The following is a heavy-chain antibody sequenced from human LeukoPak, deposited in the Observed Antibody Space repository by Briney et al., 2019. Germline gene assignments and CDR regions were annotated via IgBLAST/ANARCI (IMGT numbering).Heavy chain of an antibody. CDR1: GGSISSHY. V-gene: IGHV4-59*11. D-gene: IGHD1-7*01. J-gene: IGHJ4*02. Sequence: SETLSLTCTVSGGSISSHYWSWIRQPPGKGLEWIGYIYYSGSTNYNPSLKSRVTISVDTSKNQFSLKLSSVTAADTAVYYCARDRGNWNYEGIFDYWGRGTLVTVSS. CDR3: ARDRGNWNYEGIFDY. CDR2: IYYSGST.